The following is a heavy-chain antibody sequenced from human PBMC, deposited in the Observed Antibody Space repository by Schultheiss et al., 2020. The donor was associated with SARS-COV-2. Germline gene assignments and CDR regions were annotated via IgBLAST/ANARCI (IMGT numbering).Heavy chain of an antibody. CDR1: GFTFSSYS. CDR3: ARVLTGPYAFDI. J-gene: IGHJ3*02. CDR2: ISSSSSYI. V-gene: IGHV3-21*01. Sequence: GESLKISCAASGFTFSSYSMNWVRQAPGKGLEWVSSISSSSSYIYYADSVKGRFTISRDNAKNSLYLQMNSLRAEDTAVYYCARVLTGPYAFDIWGQGTMVTVSS. D-gene: IGHD3-9*01.